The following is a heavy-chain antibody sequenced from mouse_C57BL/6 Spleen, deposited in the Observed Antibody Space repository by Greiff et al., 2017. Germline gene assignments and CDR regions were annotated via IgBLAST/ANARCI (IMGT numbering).Heavy chain of an antibody. D-gene: IGHD2-5*01. Sequence: EVQLVESGGGLVKPGGSLKLSCAASGFTFSSYAMSWVRQTPEKRLEWVATISDGGSYTYYPDNVKGRFTISRDNAKNNLYLQMSHLKSEDTAMYYCAREGSNYDYFDYWGQGTTLTVSS. CDR3: AREGSNYDYFDY. J-gene: IGHJ2*01. CDR2: ISDGGSYT. V-gene: IGHV5-4*01. CDR1: GFTFSSYA.